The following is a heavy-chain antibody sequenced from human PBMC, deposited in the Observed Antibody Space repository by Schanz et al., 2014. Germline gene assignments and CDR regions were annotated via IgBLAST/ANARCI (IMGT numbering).Heavy chain of an antibody. CDR3: ARDYESDLSSPRHDAFDV. J-gene: IGHJ3*01. V-gene: IGHV3-48*01. D-gene: IGHD3-22*01. CDR1: GITFSGYS. Sequence: EVQLVESGGGLAQPGGSLRLSCAASGITFSGYSMNWVRQAPGKGLEWVSYISGSSSTKYYADSVKGRFTISRDNDKKSLYLQKNSLRAEDTSVYFCARDYESDLSSPRHDAFDVWGQGTVVTVSS. CDR2: ISGSSSTK.